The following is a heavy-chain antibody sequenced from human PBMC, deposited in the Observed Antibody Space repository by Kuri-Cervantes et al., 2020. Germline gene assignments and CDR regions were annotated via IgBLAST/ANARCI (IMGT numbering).Heavy chain of an antibody. D-gene: IGHD2-2*01. V-gene: IGHV1-69*13. Sequence: SVKVSCKASGYTFTTYGISWVRQAPGQGLEWMGGIIPIFGTANYAQKFQGRITITADESTSTAYMELSSLRSEDTAVYYCARGNIVVVPAAPRYYYYYMDVWGKGTTVTVSS. J-gene: IGHJ6*03. CDR3: ARGNIVVVPAAPRYYYYYMDV. CDR1: GYTFTTYG. CDR2: IIPIFGTA.